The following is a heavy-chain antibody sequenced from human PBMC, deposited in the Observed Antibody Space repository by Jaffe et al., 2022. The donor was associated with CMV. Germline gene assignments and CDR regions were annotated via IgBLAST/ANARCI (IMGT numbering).Heavy chain of an antibody. CDR3: ARLPHYYDSSGYYEPYYFDY. D-gene: IGHD3-22*01. Sequence: EVQLVQSGAEVKKPGESLRISCKGSGYSFTSYWISWVRQMPGKGLEWMGRIDPSDSYTNYSPSFQGHVTISADKSISTAYLQWSSLKASDTAMYYCARLPHYYDSSGYYEPYYFDYWGQGTLVTVSS. CDR1: GYSFTSYW. CDR2: IDPSDSYT. V-gene: IGHV5-10-1*03. J-gene: IGHJ4*02.